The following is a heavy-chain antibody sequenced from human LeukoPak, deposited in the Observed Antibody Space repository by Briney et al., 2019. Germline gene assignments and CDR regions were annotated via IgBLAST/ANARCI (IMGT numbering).Heavy chain of an antibody. CDR2: IYPGDSDT. Sequence: RGASLKISCKGSGYSFTNYWIGWVRQMPGKGLEWMGIIYPGDSDTRYSPSFQGHVTISADKSISTAYLQWSSLKASDTAMYYCARHLGYCSSTSCYEGGYDYWGQGTLVTVSS. J-gene: IGHJ4*02. CDR3: ARHLGYCSSTSCYEGGYDY. D-gene: IGHD2-2*01. CDR1: GYSFTNYW. V-gene: IGHV5-51*01.